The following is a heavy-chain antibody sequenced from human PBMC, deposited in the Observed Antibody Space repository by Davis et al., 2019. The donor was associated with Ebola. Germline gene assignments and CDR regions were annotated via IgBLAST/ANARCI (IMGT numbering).Heavy chain of an antibody. J-gene: IGHJ3*02. V-gene: IGHV3-23*01. CDR3: AKEPSSGYAFDI. CDR1: GFTFSAYH. Sequence: GGSLKISCAASGFTFSAYHMNWVRQAPGKGLEWVANIRDSEVTYYADSVKGRFTISRDNSKSTLYLQMDSLRAEDTALYYCAKEPSSGYAFDIWGQGTMVTVSS. CDR2: IRDSEVT. D-gene: IGHD3-22*01.